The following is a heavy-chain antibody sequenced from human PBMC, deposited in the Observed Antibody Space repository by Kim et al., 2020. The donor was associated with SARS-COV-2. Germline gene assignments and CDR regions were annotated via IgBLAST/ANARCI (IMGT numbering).Heavy chain of an antibody. Sequence: GGSLRLSCAVSGFTFSNYWMTWVRQAPGKGLEWVANIKQDGSEKHYVDSVEGRFTISRDNARNSLFLQMNSLRAEDTAVNYCARDLGNSGNDYYFDYWGQGTLVTVSS. J-gene: IGHJ4*02. V-gene: IGHV3-7*01. D-gene: IGHD3-16*01. CDR1: GFTFSNYW. CDR3: ARDLGNSGNDYYFDY. CDR2: IKQDGSEK.